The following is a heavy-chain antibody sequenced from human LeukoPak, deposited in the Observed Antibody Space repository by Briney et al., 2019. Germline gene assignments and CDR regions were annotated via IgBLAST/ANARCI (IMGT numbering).Heavy chain of an antibody. J-gene: IGHJ4*02. Sequence: GRSLRLSCAASGFTFDDYAMHWVRQAPGKGLEWVSGISWNSGSIGYADSVKGRFTIPRDNAKNSLYLQMNSLRAEDMALYYCAKDYRSSSWYYFDYWGQGTLVTVSS. CDR1: GFTFDDYA. V-gene: IGHV3-9*03. CDR2: ISWNSGSI. D-gene: IGHD6-13*01. CDR3: AKDYRSSSWYYFDY.